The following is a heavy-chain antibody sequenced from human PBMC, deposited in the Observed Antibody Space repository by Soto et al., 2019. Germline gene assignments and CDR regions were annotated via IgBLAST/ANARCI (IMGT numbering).Heavy chain of an antibody. CDR3: ARDADYYYDSSHERDY. Sequence: GGSLRLSCAASGFTFSSYSMNWVRQAPGKGLEWVSSISSSSYIYYADSVKGRFTISRDNAKNSLYLQMNSLRAEDTAVYYCARDADYYYDSSHERDYWGQGTLVTVSS. D-gene: IGHD3-22*01. J-gene: IGHJ4*02. CDR1: GFTFSSYS. CDR2: ISSSSYI. V-gene: IGHV3-21*01.